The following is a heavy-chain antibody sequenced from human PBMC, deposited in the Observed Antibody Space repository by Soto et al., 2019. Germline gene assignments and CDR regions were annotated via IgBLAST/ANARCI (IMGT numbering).Heavy chain of an antibody. Sequence: GGSLRLSCVGSGFTSRGFWMGWVRQAPGKGLEWVANIKEDATQKNYVDSVRGRFTVSRDTATISLYLQMNSLRAEDTAVYYCTRDQFWGQGTLVTVSS. CDR1: GFTSRGFW. CDR2: IKEDATQK. J-gene: IGHJ4*02. V-gene: IGHV3-7*05. CDR3: TRDQF.